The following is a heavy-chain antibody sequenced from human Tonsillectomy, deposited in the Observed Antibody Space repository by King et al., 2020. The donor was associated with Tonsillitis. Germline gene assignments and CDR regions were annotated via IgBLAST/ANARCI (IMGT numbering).Heavy chain of an antibody. Sequence: QLQELGPGLVKPSETLSLTCTVSGGSITSYYWSWIRQPPGKALEWIGYIYYGGSTNYHPSLKSRVTISVDTSKNQLSLKLSSLTAADTAVYYCARDGLAAGGGLSYFDLWGRGALVTVSS. D-gene: IGHD2-15*01. J-gene: IGHJ2*01. V-gene: IGHV4-59*01. CDR2: IYYGGST. CDR3: ARDGLAAGGGLSYFDL. CDR1: GGSITSYY.